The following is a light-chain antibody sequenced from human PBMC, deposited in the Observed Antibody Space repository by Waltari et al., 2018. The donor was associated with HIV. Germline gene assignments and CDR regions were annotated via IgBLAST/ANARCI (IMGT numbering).Light chain of an antibody. CDR2: EVF. CDR1: SSDVGGFKL. J-gene: IGLJ2*01. V-gene: IGLV2-14*01. CDR3: ASFASDTTVPV. Sequence: QSALTQPASVSGSPGQSITISCTGTSSDVGGFKLVSWYQQFPGKAPKLIIFEVFNRPSGVSGRFSGSKSGNTASLPISDLQAEDEATYHCASFASDTTVPVFGGGTRLTVL.